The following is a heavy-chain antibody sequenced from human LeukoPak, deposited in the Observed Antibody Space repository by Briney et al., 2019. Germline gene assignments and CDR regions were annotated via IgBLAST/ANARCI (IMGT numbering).Heavy chain of an antibody. D-gene: IGHD3-22*01. J-gene: IGHJ4*02. CDR1: GFTFSDYY. CDR3: ARDSYDSSGLRSFDY. V-gene: IGHV3-11*01. Sequence: GGSLRLSCAASGFTFSDYYMSWIRQAPGKGLEWVSYISSSGSTIYYADSVKGRLTISRDNAKNSLYLQMSSLRAEDTAVYYCARDSYDSSGLRSFDYWGQGTLVTVSS. CDR2: ISSSGSTI.